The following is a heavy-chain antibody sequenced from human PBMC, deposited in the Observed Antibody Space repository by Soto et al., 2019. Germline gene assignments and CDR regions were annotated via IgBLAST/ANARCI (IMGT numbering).Heavy chain of an antibody. CDR3: ANVKQTDSITIFGVVIGPTGWFDP. Sequence: GGSLRLSCAASGFTFSSYAMSWVRQAPGKGLEWVSAISGSGGSTYYADSVKGRFTISRDNSKNTLYLQMNSLRAEDTAVYYCANVKQTDSITIFGVVIGPTGWFDPWGQGT. CDR1: GFTFSSYA. D-gene: IGHD3-3*01. J-gene: IGHJ5*02. V-gene: IGHV3-23*01. CDR2: ISGSGGST.